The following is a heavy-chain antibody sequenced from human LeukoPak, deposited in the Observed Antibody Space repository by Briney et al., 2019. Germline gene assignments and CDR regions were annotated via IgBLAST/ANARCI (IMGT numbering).Heavy chain of an antibody. J-gene: IGHJ4*02. V-gene: IGHV3-30-3*01. CDR3: AREEDPY. CDR2: ISYDGSNK. Sequence: GGSLRLSCAASGFTFSTYAMHWVRQAPGKGLEWVAVISYDGSNKYYADSVKGRFTISRDNSKNTLYLQMNSLRAEDTAAYYCAREEDPYWGQGTLVTVSS. CDR1: GFTFSTYA.